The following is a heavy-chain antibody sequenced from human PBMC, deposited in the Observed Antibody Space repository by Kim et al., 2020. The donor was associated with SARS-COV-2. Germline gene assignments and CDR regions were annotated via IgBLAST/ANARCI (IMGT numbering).Heavy chain of an antibody. V-gene: IGHV4-4*02. J-gene: IGHJ4*02. CDR2: IYHSGST. CDR3: ARSGNGYSSGWYEGGFDY. D-gene: IGHD6-19*01. Sequence: SETLSLTCAVSGGSISSSNWWSWVRQPPGKGLEWIGEIYHSGSTNYNPSLKSRVTISVDKSKNQFSLKLSSVTAADTAVYYCARSGNGYSSGWYEGGFDYWGQGTLVTVSS. CDR1: GGSISSSNW.